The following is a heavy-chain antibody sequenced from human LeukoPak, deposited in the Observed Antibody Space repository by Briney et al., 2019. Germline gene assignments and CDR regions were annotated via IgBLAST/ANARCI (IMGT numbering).Heavy chain of an antibody. J-gene: IGHJ5*02. CDR3: ARWGCSSTSCQYNWFDP. CDR1: GGTFSSYA. Sequence: ASVKVSCKASGGTFSSYAISWVRQAPGQGLEWMGGIIPIFGTANYAQKFQGRVTITADESTSTAYMELSSLRSEDTAVYYCARWGCSSTSCQYNWFDPWGQGTLVIVSS. CDR2: IIPIFGTA. V-gene: IGHV1-69*13. D-gene: IGHD2-2*01.